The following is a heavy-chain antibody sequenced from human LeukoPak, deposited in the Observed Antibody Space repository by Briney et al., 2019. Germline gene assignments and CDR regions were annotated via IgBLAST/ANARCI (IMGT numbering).Heavy chain of an antibody. Sequence: GSLRLSCAASGFTFTNAWMNWVRQAPGKGLEWVGRIKSKADGETIDYAAPVKGRFTFSRDDSKNMLYLQMNSLKSEDTAVYYCSTLTSRGLSDSWGQGTLVTVSS. CDR3: STLTSRGLSDS. D-gene: IGHD1-20*01. CDR2: IKSKADGETI. V-gene: IGHV3-15*07. J-gene: IGHJ4*02. CDR1: GFTFTNAW.